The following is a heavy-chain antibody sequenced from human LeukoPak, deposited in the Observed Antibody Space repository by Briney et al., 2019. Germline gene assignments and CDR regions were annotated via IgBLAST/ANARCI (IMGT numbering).Heavy chain of an antibody. V-gene: IGHV3-23*01. D-gene: IGHD6-13*01. CDR3: AKDRERSSSWYWGYYFDY. CDR1: GFTFSSYA. CDR2: ISGSGGST. Sequence: GGSLRLSCAASGFTFSSYAMSWVRQAPGKGLEWVSAISGSGGSTYYADSVKGRFTISRDNSKNTLYLQMNSLRAEDTAVYYCAKDRERSSSWYWGYYFDYWGQGTLVTVSS. J-gene: IGHJ4*02.